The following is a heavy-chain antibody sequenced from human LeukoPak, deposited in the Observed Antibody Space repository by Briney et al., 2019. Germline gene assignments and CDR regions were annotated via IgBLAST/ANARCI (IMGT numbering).Heavy chain of an antibody. J-gene: IGHJ5*02. CDR3: ARAPRGLLWFRELDP. Sequence: SETLSLSCTVSGGSISSSSYYWGWIRQPPGKGLEWIGSIYYSGSTYYNPSLKSRVTISVDTSKNQFSLKLSSVTAADTAVYYCARAPRGLLWFRELDPWGQGTLVTVSS. V-gene: IGHV4-39*07. CDR2: IYYSGST. D-gene: IGHD3-10*01. CDR1: GGSISSSSYY.